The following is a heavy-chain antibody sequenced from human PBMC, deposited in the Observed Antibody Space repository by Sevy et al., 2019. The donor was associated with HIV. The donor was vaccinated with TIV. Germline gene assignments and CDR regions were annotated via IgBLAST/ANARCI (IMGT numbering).Heavy chain of an antibody. CDR2: IIPVLGMT. V-gene: IGHV1-69*04. J-gene: IGHJ4*02. D-gene: IGHD6-13*01. CDR1: GGIFNKYA. CDR3: ARSLAATGPDDY. Sequence: SVKVSCKASGGIFNKYAISWVRQAPGQGLEWMGRIIPVLGMTNYAQKFQGRVTITTDKSMTAAYMELSTLRSEDTAVYYCARSLAATGPDDYWGQGTLVTVSS.